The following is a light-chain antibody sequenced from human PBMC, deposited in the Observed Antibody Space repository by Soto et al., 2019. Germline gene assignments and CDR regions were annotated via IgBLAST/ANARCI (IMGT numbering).Light chain of an antibody. CDR2: DAS. V-gene: IGKV3-20*01. Sequence: EIVLTQSPPTLSLSPGETATLSCRASQAVSSSYLAWYQQKPGQAPRVVIYDASTRAAGIPDRFSGSGYATDFTLTISSLEAEDVAVYYCQQYEVGFIFGQGTKLEIK. CDR3: QQYEVGFI. J-gene: IGKJ2*01. CDR1: QAVSSSY.